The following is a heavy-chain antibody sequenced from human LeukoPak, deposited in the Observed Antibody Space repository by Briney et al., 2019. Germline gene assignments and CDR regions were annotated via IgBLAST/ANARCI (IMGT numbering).Heavy chain of an antibody. CDR2: ISYDGSNK. CDR1: GFTFSSYG. V-gene: IGHV3-30*18. Sequence: GGSLRLSCAASGFTFSSYGMHWVRQAPGKGLEWVAVISYDGSNKYYADSVKGRFTISRDNSKNTLYLKMNSLRAEDTAVYYCAKNMVRGVNDYWGQGTLVTVSS. D-gene: IGHD3-10*01. J-gene: IGHJ4*02. CDR3: AKNMVRGVNDY.